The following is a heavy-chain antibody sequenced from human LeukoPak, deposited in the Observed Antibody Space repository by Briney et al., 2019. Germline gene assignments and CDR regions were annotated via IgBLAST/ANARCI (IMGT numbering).Heavy chain of an antibody. D-gene: IGHD3-10*01. Sequence: SQTLSLTCTVSGGSISSGGYYWSWIRQPPGKGLEWIGYIYHSGSTYYNPSLKSRVTISVDRSKNQFSLKLSSVTAADTAVYYCARDLKGTVSFDYWGQGTLVTVSS. J-gene: IGHJ4*02. V-gene: IGHV4-30-2*01. CDR2: IYHSGST. CDR3: ARDLKGTVSFDY. CDR1: GGSISSGGYY.